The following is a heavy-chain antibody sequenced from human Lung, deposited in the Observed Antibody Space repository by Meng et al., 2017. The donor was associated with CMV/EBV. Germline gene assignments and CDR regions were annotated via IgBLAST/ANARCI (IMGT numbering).Heavy chain of an antibody. CDR3: ARNTLSYYGMDV. J-gene: IGHJ6*02. Sequence: GASMKICCAASGFTFSSFEMNWVRQAPGKGLEWVSYINKNGFNIEYADSVKGRFTISRDNAKNSLYLQLNSLRAEDTAIYYCARNTLSYYGMDVWGQGPTVTVSS. D-gene: IGHD1/OR15-1a*01. CDR1: GFTFSSFE. V-gene: IGHV3-48*03. CDR2: INKNGFNI.